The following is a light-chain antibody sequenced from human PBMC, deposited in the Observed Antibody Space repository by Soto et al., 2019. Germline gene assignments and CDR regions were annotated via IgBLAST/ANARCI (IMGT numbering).Light chain of an antibody. V-gene: IGKV1-17*01. CDR3: LQHNSFPRA. CDR2: SAS. J-gene: IGKJ4*01. CDR1: QAIGND. Sequence: DIQMTQSPSSLSASVGDRVTITCRASQAIGNDLGWYQQKPGKAPNRLIYSASRLQSGVPSRFSGSGSGTEFTLTISSLQPEDFATDYCLQHNSFPRAFGAGTKVEIK.